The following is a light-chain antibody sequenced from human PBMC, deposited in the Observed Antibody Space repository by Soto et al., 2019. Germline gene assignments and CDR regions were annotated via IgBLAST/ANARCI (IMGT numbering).Light chain of an antibody. V-gene: IGKV1-6*01. CDR1: QDIRHD. Sequence: AIQMTQSPSSLSASVGDRVTITCRASQDIRHDLGWYQQKPGKAPKFLMYAASSLQSGVPSRFSGSGSGTDFTLTISSLQPEDFATYYCLQGYNYPRTFGQGTKVEIK. J-gene: IGKJ1*01. CDR3: LQGYNYPRT. CDR2: AAS.